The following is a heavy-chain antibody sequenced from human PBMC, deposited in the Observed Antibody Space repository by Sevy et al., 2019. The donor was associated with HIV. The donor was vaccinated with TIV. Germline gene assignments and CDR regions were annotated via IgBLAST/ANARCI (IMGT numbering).Heavy chain of an antibody. CDR2: IYHSGST. V-gene: IGHV4-38-2*02. D-gene: IGHD3-16*01. J-gene: IGHJ5*02. CDR1: GYSISSGYY. Sequence: SETLSLTCTVSGYSISSGYYWGWIRQPPGKGLEWIGSIYHSGSTYYNPSLKSRVTISVDTSKNQFSLKLSSVTAADTAVYYCASRTQGGGIDPWGQGTLVTVSS. CDR3: ASRTQGGGIDP.